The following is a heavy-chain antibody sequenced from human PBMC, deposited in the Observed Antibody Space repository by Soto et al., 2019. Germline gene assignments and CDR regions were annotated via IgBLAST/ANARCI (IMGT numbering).Heavy chain of an antibody. V-gene: IGHV4-39*01. Sequence: SETLSLTCTVSGGSISSSSYYWGWIRQPPGKGLEWIGSIYYSGSTYYNPSLKSRVTISVDTSKNQFSLKLSSVTAADTAVYYCARHPLPAAYSPLFDYWGQGTLVTVSS. CDR2: IYYSGST. J-gene: IGHJ4*02. CDR3: ARHPLPAAYSPLFDY. D-gene: IGHD2-2*01. CDR1: GGSISSSSYY.